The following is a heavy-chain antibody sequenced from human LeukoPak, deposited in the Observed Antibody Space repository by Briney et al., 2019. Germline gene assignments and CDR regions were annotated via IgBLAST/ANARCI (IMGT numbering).Heavy chain of an antibody. J-gene: IGHJ4*02. V-gene: IGHV4-59*08. CDR2: IYYSGST. CDR1: GGSISSYY. D-gene: IGHD3-22*01. Sequence: NPSETLSLTCTVSGGSISSYYWSWIRQPPGKGLEWIGYIYYSGSTNYNPSLKSRVTISVDTSKNQFSLKLSSVTAADTAVYYCARSVLVPQWLLPAGFDYWGQGTLVTVSS. CDR3: ARSVLVPQWLLPAGFDY.